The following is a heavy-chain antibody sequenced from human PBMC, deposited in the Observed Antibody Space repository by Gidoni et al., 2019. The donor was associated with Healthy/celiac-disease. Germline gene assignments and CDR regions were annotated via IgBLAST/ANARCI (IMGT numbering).Heavy chain of an antibody. CDR1: GFTFPSYR. CDR3: ASAPYYDFWSGYSRSEHYGMDV. J-gene: IGHJ6*02. V-gene: IGHV3-48*02. CDR2: ISSSSSTI. Sequence: EVQLVESGGGLVQPGGSLRLSCAASGFTFPSYRMNWVRQAPGKGLEWVSYISSSSSTIYYADSVKGRFTISRDNAKNSLYLQMNSLRDEDTAVYYCASAPYYDFWSGYSRSEHYGMDVWGQGTTVTVSS. D-gene: IGHD3-3*01.